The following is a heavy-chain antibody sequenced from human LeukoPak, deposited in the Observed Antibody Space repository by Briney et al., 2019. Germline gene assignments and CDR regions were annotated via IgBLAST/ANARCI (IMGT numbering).Heavy chain of an antibody. Sequence: GESLKISCKGSGCSFTSYWIGWVRQMPGKGLGWMGIIYPGDSDTRYSPSFQGQVTISADKSISTAYLQWSSLKASDTAMYYCARLLGYCSSTSCDPYYYGMDVWGQGTTVTVSS. V-gene: IGHV5-51*01. CDR1: GCSFTSYW. CDR2: IYPGDSDT. CDR3: ARLLGYCSSTSCDPYYYGMDV. D-gene: IGHD2-2*01. J-gene: IGHJ6*02.